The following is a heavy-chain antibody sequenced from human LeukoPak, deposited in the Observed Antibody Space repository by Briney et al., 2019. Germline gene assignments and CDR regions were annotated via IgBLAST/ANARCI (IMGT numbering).Heavy chain of an antibody. CDR1: GYTFNNFD. D-gene: IGHD3-22*01. CDR3: ARSGDYYDSSGYYYGDAFDI. J-gene: IGHJ3*02. Sequence: ASVKVSCKASGYTFNNFDIDWIRQAPGQGLEWMGSMTPKSGDTDLAQKFQGRVTMTRDTSISTGYMELSRLKSDDTAVYYCARSGDYYDSSGYYYGDAFDIWGQGTMVTVSS. V-gene: IGHV1-2*02. CDR2: MTPKSGDT.